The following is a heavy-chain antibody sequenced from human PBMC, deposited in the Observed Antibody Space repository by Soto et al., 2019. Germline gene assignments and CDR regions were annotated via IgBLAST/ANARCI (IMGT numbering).Heavy chain of an antibody. V-gene: IGHV1-3*01. CDR1: GYTFTSYA. CDR3: ARAYYYDSSGYQKYYYYYGMDV. J-gene: IGHJ6*02. Sequence: ASVKVSCKASGYTFTSYAMHWVRQAPGQRLEWMGWINAGNGNTKYSQKFQGRVTITRDTSASTAYMELSSLRSEDTAVYYCARAYYYDSSGYQKYYYYYGMDVWGQGTTVTVSS. D-gene: IGHD3-22*01. CDR2: INAGNGNT.